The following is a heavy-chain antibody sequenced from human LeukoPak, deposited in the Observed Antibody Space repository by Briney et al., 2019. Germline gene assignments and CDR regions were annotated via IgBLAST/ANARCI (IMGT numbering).Heavy chain of an antibody. CDR3: TRQENPVRYCSSTSCYDYYYYGMDV. J-gene: IGHJ6*02. CDR1: GFTFSGSA. V-gene: IGHV3-73*01. CDR2: IRSKANSYAT. Sequence: QSGGSLRLSCAASGFTFSGSAMHWVRQASGKGLEWVGRIRSKANSYATAYAASVKGRFTISRDDSKNTAYLQMNSLKTEDTAVYYCTRQENPVRYCSSTSCYDYYYYGMDVWGQGTTVTVSS. D-gene: IGHD2-2*01.